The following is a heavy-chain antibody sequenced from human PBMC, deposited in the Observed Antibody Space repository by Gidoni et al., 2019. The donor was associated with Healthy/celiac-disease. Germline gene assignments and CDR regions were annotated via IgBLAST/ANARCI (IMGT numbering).Heavy chain of an antibody. Sequence: EVQLLESGGGLVQLGGYLRLSCAASGFPFSSYASSWFRQAPGKGLEWVSAISGSGGSTYYADSVKGRFTISRDNSKNTLYLQMNSLRAEDTAVYYCAKPAVNYYDSSGYYGGNWFDPWGQGTLVTVSS. CDR1: GFPFSSYA. D-gene: IGHD3-22*01. CDR3: AKPAVNYYDSSGYYGGNWFDP. J-gene: IGHJ5*02. V-gene: IGHV3-23*01. CDR2: ISGSGGST.